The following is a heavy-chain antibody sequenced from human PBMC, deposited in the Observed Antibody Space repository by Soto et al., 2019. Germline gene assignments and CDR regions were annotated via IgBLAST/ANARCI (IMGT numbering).Heavy chain of an antibody. CDR3: AKDHLTTTVTTVGY. D-gene: IGHD4-17*01. Sequence: QVQLVESGGGVVQPGRSLRLSCAASGFTFSNYCMHWVRQAPGKGLEWVAVISYHGSDKYYADSVKGRFTISRDNSKNTLYLQMDSLRAEDTAVYYCAKDHLTTTVTTVGYRGQGTLVTVSS. CDR1: GFTFSNYC. J-gene: IGHJ4*02. CDR2: ISYHGSDK. V-gene: IGHV3-30*18.